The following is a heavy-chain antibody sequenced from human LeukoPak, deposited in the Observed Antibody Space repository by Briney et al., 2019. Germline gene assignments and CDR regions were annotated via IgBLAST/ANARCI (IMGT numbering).Heavy chain of an antibody. D-gene: IGHD4-17*01. V-gene: IGHV3-48*01. CDR3: ARETGSAVGSTDFDY. CDR2: ISASETSI. Sequence: GGSLRLSCVASGFTFSLYNMNWVRQAPGKGLEWVSQISASETSIKYADSVRGRFTISRDNVKNSVYLQMNSLRAEDTAVYYCARETGSAVGSTDFDYWGQGTLVTVSS. J-gene: IGHJ4*02. CDR1: GFTFSLYN.